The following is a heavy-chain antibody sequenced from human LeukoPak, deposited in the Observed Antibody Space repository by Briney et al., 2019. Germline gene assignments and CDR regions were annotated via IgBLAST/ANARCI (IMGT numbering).Heavy chain of an antibody. CDR2: IIPIFGTA. CDR1: GGTFSSYA. Sequence: GSSVKVSCKASGGTFSSYAISWVRQAPGQGLEWMGGIIPIFGTANYAQKFQGRVTITTDESTSTAYMELSSLRSEDTAVYYCARGDPGIVGATEHTPSFDYWGQGTLVTVSS. V-gene: IGHV1-69*05. J-gene: IGHJ4*02. D-gene: IGHD1-26*01. CDR3: ARGDPGIVGATEHTPSFDY.